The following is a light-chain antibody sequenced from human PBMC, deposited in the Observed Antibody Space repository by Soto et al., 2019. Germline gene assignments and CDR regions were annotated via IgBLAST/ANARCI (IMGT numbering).Light chain of an antibody. Sequence: EIVMTQSPATLSVSPGERATLSCRASQSISSYLAWYQQKPGQAPRLLIYGASARATGIPVRFSGSGSETDFTLTISCLQAEDSAVYYCQQYNNWPMLTFGGGTRVEIK. CDR1: QSISSY. V-gene: IGKV3-15*01. CDR2: GAS. CDR3: QQYNNWPMLT. J-gene: IGKJ4*01.